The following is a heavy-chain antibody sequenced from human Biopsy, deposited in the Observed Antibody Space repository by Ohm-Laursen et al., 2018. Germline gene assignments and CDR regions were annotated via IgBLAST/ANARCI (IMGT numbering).Heavy chain of an antibody. V-gene: IGHV1-18*01. Sequence: ASVKVSCKASGYTFSDYILNWVRQAPGQGLEWMGWINTRRGDTNYAQKFQGRVTMTRDTSTTTVFMELTSLRSDDAAMYYCARVEDSTRHWYFDLWGRGTQVTVSS. CDR2: INTRRGDT. CDR3: ARVEDSTRHWYFDL. J-gene: IGHJ2*01. CDR1: GYTFSDYI. D-gene: IGHD2-2*01.